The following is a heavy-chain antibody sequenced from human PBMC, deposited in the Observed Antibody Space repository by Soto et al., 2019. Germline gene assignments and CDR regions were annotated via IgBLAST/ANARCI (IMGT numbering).Heavy chain of an antibody. CDR3: ARGRGNTGYYGMDV. CDR2: IYQSETT. V-gene: IGHV4-4*02. Sequence: QVQLQESGPGLVKPSGTLSLTCAVSGDSISSSHWWTWVRQPPGKGLEWIGEIYQSETTNYNPSLKSRVTISGDKSKNQFSLKLSSVTAADTAVYFCARGRGNTGYYGMDVWGLGSTVTVSS. D-gene: IGHD3-16*01. CDR1: GDSISSSHW. J-gene: IGHJ6*02.